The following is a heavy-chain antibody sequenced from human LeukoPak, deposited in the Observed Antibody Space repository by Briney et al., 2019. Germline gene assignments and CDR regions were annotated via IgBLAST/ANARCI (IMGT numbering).Heavy chain of an antibody. Sequence: NTSETLSLTCTVSGGSISSSSYYWGWIRQPPGKGLEWIGNIYYIGSTYYNPSLKSRVTISVDMSENQFSLKLTSVTAADTAIYYCARVIAYTSSHDSWGQGTLVTVSS. D-gene: IGHD6-13*01. CDR2: IYYIGST. CDR3: ARVIAYTSSHDS. J-gene: IGHJ5*01. CDR1: GGSISSSSYY. V-gene: IGHV4-39*07.